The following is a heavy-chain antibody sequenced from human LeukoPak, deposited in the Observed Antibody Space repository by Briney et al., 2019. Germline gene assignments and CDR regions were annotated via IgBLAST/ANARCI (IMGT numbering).Heavy chain of an antibody. CDR3: ARHKMGKGDSFDY. CDR1: GGSISSSSYS. CDR2: IYYSGST. Sequence: SETLSLTCTVSGGSISSSSYSWGWIRQPPGKGLEWIGSIYYSGSTYYNPSLKSRVTISVDTSKNQFSLKLSSVTAADTAVYYCARHKMGKGDSFDYWGQGTLVTVSS. V-gene: IGHV4-39*01. J-gene: IGHJ4*02. D-gene: IGHD3-16*01.